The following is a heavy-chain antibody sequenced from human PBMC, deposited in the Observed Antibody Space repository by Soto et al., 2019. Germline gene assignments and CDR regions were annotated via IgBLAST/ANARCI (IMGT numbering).Heavy chain of an antibody. CDR2: ISAYNGNT. D-gene: IGHD3-3*01. CDR3: AGCSGFWSGLYSFDY. CDR1: GYTFTSYG. Sequence: ASVKVSCKASGYTFTSYGISWVRQAPGQGLEWMGWISAYNGNTNYAQKLQGRVTMTTDTSTSTAYMELRSLRSDDTAAYYCAGCSGFWSGLYSFDYWGQGTLVTVSS. V-gene: IGHV1-18*01. J-gene: IGHJ4*02.